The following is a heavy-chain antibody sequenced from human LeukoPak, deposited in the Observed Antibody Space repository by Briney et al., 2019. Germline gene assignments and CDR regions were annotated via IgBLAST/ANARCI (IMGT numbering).Heavy chain of an antibody. J-gene: IGHJ4*02. CDR3: ARGVVVIRTPSPALDY. CDR1: GGTFSSYA. D-gene: IGHD3-22*01. CDR2: IIPIFGTA. V-gene: IGHV1-69*05. Sequence: SVKVSCKASGGTFSSYAISWVRQAPGQGLEWMGGIIPIFGTANYAQKFQGRVTITTDESTSTAYMELSSLRSEDTAVYYCARGVVVIRTPSPALDYWGQGTLVTVSS.